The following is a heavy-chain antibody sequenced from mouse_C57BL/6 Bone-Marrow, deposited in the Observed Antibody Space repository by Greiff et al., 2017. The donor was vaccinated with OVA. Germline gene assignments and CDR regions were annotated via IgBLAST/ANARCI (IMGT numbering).Heavy chain of an antibody. CDR2: IDPSDSYT. CDR1: GYTFTSYW. CDR3: ARSVDGPYWYFDV. D-gene: IGHD2-3*01. Sequence: QVHVKQPGAELVKPGASVKLSCKASGYTFTSYWMQWVKQRPGQGLEWIGEIDPSDSYTNYNQKFKGKATLTVDTSSSTAYMQLSSLTSEDSAVYYCARSVDGPYWYFDVWGTGTTVTVSS. V-gene: IGHV1-50*01. J-gene: IGHJ1*03.